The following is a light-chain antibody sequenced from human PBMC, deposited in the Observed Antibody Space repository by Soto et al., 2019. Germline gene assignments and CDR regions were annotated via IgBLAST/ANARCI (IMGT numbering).Light chain of an antibody. J-gene: IGLJ1*01. CDR1: GSDVGGYTY. CDR2: DVS. Sequence: QCVLAQPASVSGSPGQAITISCTGTGSDVGGYTYVSWYQQHPGKAPKLMIYDVSYRPSGVSNRFSGSKSGNTASLTISGLQAEDEADYYCCSSTSSNTYVFGTGTKVTVL. CDR3: CSSTSSNTYV. V-gene: IGLV2-14*01.